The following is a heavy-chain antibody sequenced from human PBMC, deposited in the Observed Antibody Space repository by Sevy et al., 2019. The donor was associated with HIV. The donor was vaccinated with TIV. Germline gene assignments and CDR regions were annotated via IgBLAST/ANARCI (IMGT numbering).Heavy chain of an antibody. CDR2: LYSGGST. CDR1: EFTVSSSY. Sequence: GGSLRLSCAASEFTVSSSYMSWVHQAPGKGLEWVSILYSGGSTYYAASVKGRFAVSRDNSKNTLYIQMNSLRAEDTAVYYCARAGTGSYRAYFDYWGQGTLVTVSS. V-gene: IGHV3-53*01. CDR3: ARAGTGSYRAYFDY. D-gene: IGHD1-26*01. J-gene: IGHJ4*02.